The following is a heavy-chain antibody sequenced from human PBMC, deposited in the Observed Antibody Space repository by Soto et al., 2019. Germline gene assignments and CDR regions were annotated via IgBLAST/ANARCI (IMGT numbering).Heavy chain of an antibody. J-gene: IGHJ5*02. D-gene: IGHD5-12*01. CDR3: ARDSSGYGGWFDP. Sequence: SETLSLTCTVSGGSISSGGYYWSWIRQHPGKGLEWIGYIYYSGSTYYKPSLKSRVTISVDTSKNQFSLKLSSVTAADTALFYCARDSSGYGGWFDPWGQGTLVTVSS. V-gene: IGHV4-31*03. CDR1: GGSISSGGYY. CDR2: IYYSGST.